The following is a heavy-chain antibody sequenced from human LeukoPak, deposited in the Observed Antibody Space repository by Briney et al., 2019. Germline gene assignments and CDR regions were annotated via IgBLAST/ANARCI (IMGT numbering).Heavy chain of an antibody. CDR3: ARDGSGYGYMDV. J-gene: IGHJ6*03. CDR1: GGSITTSY. Sequence: PSETLSLTCTVSGGSITTSYWNWIRQPPGKGLEWIGYIYYSGSTNYNPSLKSRVTILVDTSKNQFSLRLTSVTAADTAVYYCARDGSGYGYMDVWGRGTTVTISS. D-gene: IGHD5-18*01. V-gene: IGHV4-59*01. CDR2: IYYSGST.